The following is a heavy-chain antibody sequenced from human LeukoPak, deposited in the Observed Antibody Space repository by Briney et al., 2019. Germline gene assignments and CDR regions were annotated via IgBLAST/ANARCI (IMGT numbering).Heavy chain of an antibody. CDR1: GSTFTIYD. J-gene: IGHJ5*02. CDR2: MSPNRDKT. D-gene: IGHD5-12*01. CDR3: VRVGGIRLMRRFDG. Sequence: SSVTLCCKSSGSTFTIYDNNLVRHRHGQGLEREGGMSPNRDKTGYAHKFQGKVTMTRHTSISTAYMELSSLRSEDTAVYYCVRVGGIRLMRRFDGWGQGTLVSVPS. V-gene: IGHV1-8*01.